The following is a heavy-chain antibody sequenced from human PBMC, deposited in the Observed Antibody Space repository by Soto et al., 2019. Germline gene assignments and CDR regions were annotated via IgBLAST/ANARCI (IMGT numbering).Heavy chain of an antibody. Sequence: SETLSLTCAVSGGSISSSGYYWGWIRQPPGKGLEWIGSIYYSGSTFYNPSLKSRVTISVDTSKNQFSLKLSSVTAADTAVYYCARGFDILTGYRISAWYFDLWGRGTLVPSPQ. CDR1: GGSISSSGYY. D-gene: IGHD3-9*01. J-gene: IGHJ2*01. V-gene: IGHV4-39*01. CDR3: ARGFDILTGYRISAWYFDL. CDR2: IYYSGST.